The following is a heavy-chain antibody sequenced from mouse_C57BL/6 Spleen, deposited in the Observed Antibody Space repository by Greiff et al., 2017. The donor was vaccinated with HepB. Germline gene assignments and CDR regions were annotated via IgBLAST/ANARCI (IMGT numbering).Heavy chain of an antibody. CDR1: GYAFSSYW. CDR2: IYPGDGDT. J-gene: IGHJ1*03. CDR3: ASYGSSSWYFDV. D-gene: IGHD1-1*01. Sequence: QVQLQQSGAELVKPGASVKISCKASGYAFSSYWMNWVKQRPGKGLEWIGQIYPGDGDTNYNGKFKGKATLTADKSSSTAYMQLSSLTSEDSAVYFCASYGSSSWYFDVWGTGTTVTVSS. V-gene: IGHV1-80*01.